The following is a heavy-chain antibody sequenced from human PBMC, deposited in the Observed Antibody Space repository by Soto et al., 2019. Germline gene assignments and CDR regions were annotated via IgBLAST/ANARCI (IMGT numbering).Heavy chain of an antibody. CDR1: GFTFSDSA. V-gene: IGHV3-23*01. Sequence: EVQLLESGGGLVQPGGSLRLSCTASGFTFSDSAMNWVRQAPGKGLEWVSSISGSGGSSYYADSVKGRFSISRDNSKNTLYLQMSSLRAEDTAVYYCAKIVLSYYFDYWGPGTLVTVSS. CDR3: AKIVLSYYFDY. CDR2: ISGSGGSS. D-gene: IGHD2-21*01. J-gene: IGHJ4*02.